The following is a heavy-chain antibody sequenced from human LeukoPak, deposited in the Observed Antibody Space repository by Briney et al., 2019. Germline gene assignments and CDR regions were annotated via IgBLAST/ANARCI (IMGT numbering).Heavy chain of an antibody. CDR3: ARSFGTSSAVDY. J-gene: IGHJ4*02. Sequence: GESLKISCKGSGYSFTAYWIAWVRQMPGRVLEWMGIIYPGDSDTRYSPSFQRHVTISADKSISTAYLQWSSLKASDTAMYYCARSFGTSSAVDYWGQGTLVTVSS. CDR2: IYPGDSDT. CDR1: GYSFTAYW. V-gene: IGHV5-51*01. D-gene: IGHD6-6*01.